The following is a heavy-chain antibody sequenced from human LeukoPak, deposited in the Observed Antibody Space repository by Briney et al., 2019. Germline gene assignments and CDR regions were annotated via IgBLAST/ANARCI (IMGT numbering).Heavy chain of an antibody. D-gene: IGHD3-22*01. CDR3: AKDHGNYDTSGYSDY. Sequence: GGSRRLSCAAYGFTFGSHGMHWDRQAPGKGLEWVAFIRYDGSNKYYADSVKGRFTTSRDNSKNTLYLQMYSLRAEDTTVYYCAKDHGNYDTSGYSDYCGQGTPVSVSS. J-gene: IGHJ4*02. CDR1: GFTFGSHG. CDR2: IRYDGSNK. V-gene: IGHV3-30*02.